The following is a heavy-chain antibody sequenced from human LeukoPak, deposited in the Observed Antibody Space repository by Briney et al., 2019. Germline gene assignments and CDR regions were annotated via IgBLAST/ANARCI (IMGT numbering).Heavy chain of an antibody. V-gene: IGHV3-48*04. CDR2: ISSSGSTI. CDR3: ARDSHYSGKSRGAFDI. Sequence: GGSLRLSCAASGFTFSSYSMNWVRQAPGKGLEWVSYISSSGSTIYYADSVKGRFTISRDNAKNSLYLQMNSLRAEDTAVYYCARDSHYSGKSRGAFDIWGQGTMVTVSS. CDR1: GFTFSSYS. J-gene: IGHJ3*02. D-gene: IGHD2-15*01.